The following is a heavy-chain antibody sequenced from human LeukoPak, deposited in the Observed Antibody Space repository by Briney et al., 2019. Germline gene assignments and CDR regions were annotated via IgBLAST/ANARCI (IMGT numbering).Heavy chain of an antibody. D-gene: IGHD6-13*01. CDR3: ARDGIAAAGRPWVWFDP. J-gene: IGHJ5*02. V-gene: IGHV4-59*01. CDR1: GGSISSYY. CDR2: IYYSGST. Sequence: SETLSLTCTVSGGSISSYYWSWIRQPPGKGLEWIGYIYYSGSTNYNPSLKSRVTISVDTSKNQFSLKLSSVTAADTAVYYCARDGIAAAGRPWVWFDPWGQGTLVTVSS.